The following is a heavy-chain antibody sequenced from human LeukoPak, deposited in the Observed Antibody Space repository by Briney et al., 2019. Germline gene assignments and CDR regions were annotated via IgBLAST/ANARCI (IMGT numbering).Heavy chain of an antibody. D-gene: IGHD3-10*01. V-gene: IGHV1-2*02. CDR2: INPNSGGT. CDR1: GYTFTGYY. Sequence: ASVKVSCKASGYTFTGYYMHWVRQAPGQGLEWMGWINPNSGGTNYAQKFQGRVTMTRDTSISTAYMELSRLRSDDTAVYYCARAETQLYYYGSGSSGYWFDPWGQGTLVTVSS. CDR3: ARAETQLYYYGSGSSGYWFDP. J-gene: IGHJ5*02.